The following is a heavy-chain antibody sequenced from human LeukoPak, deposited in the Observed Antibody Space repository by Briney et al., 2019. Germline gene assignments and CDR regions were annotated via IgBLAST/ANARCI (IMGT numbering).Heavy chain of an antibody. V-gene: IGHV4-30-4*01. Sequence: PSETLSLTCTVSGGSISIADYYWSWIRQPPGNGPEWLGYIYYSGSTYYNPSLKSRVTISVDRSKNQFSLKLTSVTAADTAVYYCARHSRYSSSWPYFDYWGQGTLVTVSS. J-gene: IGHJ4*02. CDR3: ARHSRYSSSWPYFDY. D-gene: IGHD6-13*01. CDR2: IYYSGST. CDR1: GGSISIADYY.